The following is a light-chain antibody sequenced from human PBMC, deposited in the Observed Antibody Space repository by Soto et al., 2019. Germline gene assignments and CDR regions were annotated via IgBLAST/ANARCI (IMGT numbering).Light chain of an antibody. CDR2: ATS. Sequence: DIQMTQSPSSLSASVGNRFTITCRASQDISSWLAWYQQKPGKAPKLLIYATSSLQSGVPSRFSGSGSGTDFTLTISSLQPEDFATYYCQQANSFPITFGQGTRLEIK. CDR3: QQANSFPIT. J-gene: IGKJ5*01. CDR1: QDISSW. V-gene: IGKV1-12*01.